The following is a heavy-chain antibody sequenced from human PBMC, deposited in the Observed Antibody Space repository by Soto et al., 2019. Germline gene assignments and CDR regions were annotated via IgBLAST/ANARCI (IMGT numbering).Heavy chain of an antibody. J-gene: IGHJ6*02. V-gene: IGHV1-3*01. CDR3: ARLSSTWPYYYGMDV. CDR2: INAGNGNT. Sequence: ASVKVSCKASGYTFSSYSMQWVRQAPGQRLEWMGWINAGNGNTKYSQKFQGRVTTTSDSSASTAYMELSSLKSEDTAVYYCARLSSTWPYYYGMDVWGQGTTVTVSS. D-gene: IGHD6-13*01. CDR1: GYTFSSYS.